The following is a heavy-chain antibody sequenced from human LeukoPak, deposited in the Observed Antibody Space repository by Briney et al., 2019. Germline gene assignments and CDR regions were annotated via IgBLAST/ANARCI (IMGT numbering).Heavy chain of an antibody. CDR3: AREHSGYDFPGRDYYYMDV. CDR2: ISSSSSTI. V-gene: IGHV3-48*04. J-gene: IGHJ6*03. D-gene: IGHD5-12*01. CDR1: GFTFSSYS. Sequence: GGSLRLSCAASGFTFSSYSMNWVRQAPGKGLEWVSHISSSSSTIYYADSVKGRFTISRDNARNSLYLQMNSLRAEDTAVYYCAREHSGYDFPGRDYYYMDVWGKGTTVTVSS.